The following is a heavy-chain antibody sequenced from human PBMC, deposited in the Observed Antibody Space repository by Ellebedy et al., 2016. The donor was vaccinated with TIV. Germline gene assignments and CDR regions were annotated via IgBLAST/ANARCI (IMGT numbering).Heavy chain of an antibody. CDR3: ARGMYYSDSSGYSAYLDL. D-gene: IGHD3-22*01. CDR2: IKAGNGDT. J-gene: IGHJ2*01. CDR1: GYTFSNYA. V-gene: IGHV1-3*01. Sequence: ASVKVSCKASGYTFSNYAIHWVRQAPGQRLEWMGWIKAGNGDTKYSRKFQGRVIITRDTSATTAYMELSSLRFEDSAVYYCARGMYYSDSSGYSAYLDLWGRGTLVTVSS.